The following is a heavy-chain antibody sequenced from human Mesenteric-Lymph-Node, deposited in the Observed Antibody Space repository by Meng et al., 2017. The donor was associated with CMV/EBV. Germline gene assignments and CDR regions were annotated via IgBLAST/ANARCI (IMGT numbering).Heavy chain of an antibody. CDR3: AKGGYNSPPFDY. Sequence: GESLKISCAASGFTFSSYAMSWVRQAPGKGLEWVSFIYSGGSTYYADSVKGRFTISRDKSKNTLYLQMDSLRAEDTAVYYCAKGGYNSPPFDYWGQGTLVTVSS. CDR2: IYSGGST. J-gene: IGHJ4*02. CDR1: GFTFSSYA. D-gene: IGHD6-13*01. V-gene: IGHV3-23*03.